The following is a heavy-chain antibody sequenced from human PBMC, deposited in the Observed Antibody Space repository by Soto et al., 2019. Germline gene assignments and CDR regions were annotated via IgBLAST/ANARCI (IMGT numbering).Heavy chain of an antibody. V-gene: IGHV4-28*01. J-gene: IGHJ4*02. CDR2: IYYSGST. D-gene: IGHD4-17*01. Sequence: QVQLQESGPGQVKPSDTLSLTCAVSGYFISSSNWWGWIRQPPGKGLEWIGYIYYSGSTYYNPSLKSRVTMSGDPSKNQFSLKLSPVTAVDTAMYYCARYDYGDNYFDYWGQGTLVTVSS. CDR3: ARYDYGDNYFDY. CDR1: GYFISSSNW.